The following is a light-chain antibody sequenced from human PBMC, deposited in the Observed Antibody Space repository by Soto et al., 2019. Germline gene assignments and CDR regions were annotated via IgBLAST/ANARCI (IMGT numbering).Light chain of an antibody. CDR3: QQSYSTPRT. CDR1: QSISSY. J-gene: IGKJ5*01. CDR2: AAS. V-gene: IGKV1-39*01. Sequence: DSQMNQSTSSLSASVGDRVTITCRASQSISSYLNWYQQKPGKAPKLLIYAASSLQSGVPSRFSGSGSGTDFTLTISSLQPEDFATYYCQQSYSTPRTFGQGTRLEIK.